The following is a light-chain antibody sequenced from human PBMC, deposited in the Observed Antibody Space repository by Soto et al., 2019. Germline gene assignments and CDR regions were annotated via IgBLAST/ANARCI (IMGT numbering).Light chain of an antibody. CDR3: QQYNNWLYT. CDR1: QSVSSN. CDR2: GAS. J-gene: IGKJ2*01. V-gene: IGKV3-15*01. Sequence: EIVMTQSPATLSVSPGERATLSCRASQSVSSNLAWYQQKPGQAPRLLIYGASTRATGIPARFSGSRSGTEFTLTINSRHSKDFAVYYYQQYNNWLYTFGQGTKLEIK.